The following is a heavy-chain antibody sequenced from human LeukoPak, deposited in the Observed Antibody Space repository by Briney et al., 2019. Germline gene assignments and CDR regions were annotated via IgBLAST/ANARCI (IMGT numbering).Heavy chain of an antibody. V-gene: IGHV1-2*02. J-gene: IGHJ4*02. CDR2: INPNSGGT. D-gene: IGHD3-22*01. Sequence: ASVKVSCKASGYNFKGYYIYWVRQAPGQGLEWMGWINPNSGGTNYAQKFQGRVTFTRDTSTSTAYMELSRLRSDDTAVYFCARGYDSSAYKLPIDSWGQGTLVTVSS. CDR1: GYNFKGYY. CDR3: ARGYDSSAYKLPIDS.